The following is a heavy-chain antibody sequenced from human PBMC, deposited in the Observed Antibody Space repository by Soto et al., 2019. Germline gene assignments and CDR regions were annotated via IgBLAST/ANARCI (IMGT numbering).Heavy chain of an antibody. CDR2: IFSNDEK. Sequence: QVTLKESGPVLVKPTETLTLTCTVSGFSLSNARMGVSWIRQPPGKALEWLAHIFSNDEKSYSTSLKSRLTISKDTXXSXVXXTMTNMDPVDKATYYCARAPQWPGGIGYYYDGMDVWGQGTTVTVSS. D-gene: IGHD6-19*01. CDR3: ARAPQWPGGIGYYYDGMDV. CDR1: GFSLSNARMG. V-gene: IGHV2-26*01. J-gene: IGHJ6*02.